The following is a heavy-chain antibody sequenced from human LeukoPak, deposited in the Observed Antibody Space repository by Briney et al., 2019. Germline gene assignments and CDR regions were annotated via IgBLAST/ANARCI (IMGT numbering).Heavy chain of an antibody. D-gene: IGHD2-2*01. CDR2: IKQDGSEK. Sequence: GGSLRLSCAASGFTVSDNYMSWVRQAPGKGLEWVANIKQDGSEKYYVDSVKGRFTISRDNAKNSLYLQMNSLRAEDTAVYYCARDQRYCSSSSCPWEPFDYWGQGTLVTVSS. CDR3: ARDQRYCSSSSCPWEPFDY. V-gene: IGHV3-7*05. CDR1: GFTVSDNY. J-gene: IGHJ4*02.